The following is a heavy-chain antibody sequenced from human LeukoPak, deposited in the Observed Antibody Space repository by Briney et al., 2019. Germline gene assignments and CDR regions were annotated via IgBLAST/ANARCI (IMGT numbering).Heavy chain of an antibody. D-gene: IGHD6-13*01. CDR1: GGSISSYY. V-gene: IGHV4-59*01. J-gene: IGHJ4*02. CDR3: ARGVSSSWYYFDY. Sequence: SETLSLTCTVSGGSISSYYWSWIRQPPGKGLEWIGYIYYSGSTNCNPSLKSRVTISVDTSKNQFSLKLSSVTAADTAVYYCARGVSSSWYYFDYWGQGTLVTVSS. CDR2: IYYSGST.